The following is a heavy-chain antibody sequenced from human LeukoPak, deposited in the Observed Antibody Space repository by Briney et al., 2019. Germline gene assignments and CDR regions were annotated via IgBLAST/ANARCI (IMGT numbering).Heavy chain of an antibody. CDR3: AKDEALWFGELTPDYYGMDV. J-gene: IGHJ6*02. CDR2: ISYDGSNK. CDR1: GFTFSSYG. V-gene: IGHV3-30*18. Sequence: PGGSLRLSCAASGFTFSSYGMHWVRQAPGKGLEWAAVISYDGSNKYYADSVKGRFTISRDNSKNTLYLQMNSLRAEDTAVYYCAKDEALWFGELTPDYYGMDVWGQGTTVTVSS. D-gene: IGHD3-10*01.